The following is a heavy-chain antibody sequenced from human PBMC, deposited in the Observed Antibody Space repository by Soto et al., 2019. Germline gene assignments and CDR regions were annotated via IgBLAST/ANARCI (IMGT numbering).Heavy chain of an antibody. CDR3: ARGGDFDF. J-gene: IGHJ4*02. D-gene: IGHD3-16*01. CDR2: MNPHTGDT. Sequence: QVQLVQSGAEVKKPGASVKVSCQTSGYTFTNYDINWVRQATGRGLEWMGWMNPHTGDTGYAQKFQRRVPMTTSSSISTAYMELSSLRSDDTAVYYCARGGDFDFWGQGTLVTVSS. CDR1: GYTFTNYD. V-gene: IGHV1-8*01.